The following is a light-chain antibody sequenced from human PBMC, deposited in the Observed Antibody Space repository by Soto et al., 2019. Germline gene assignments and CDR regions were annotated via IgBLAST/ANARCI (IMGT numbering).Light chain of an antibody. V-gene: IGLV2-14*01. Sequence: QSALTQPASVSGSPGQSITISCTGTSSDIGTYIYVSWYLQHPGKAPKHLIYEVGNRPSGVSNRFSGSKSGNTASLTISGLQAEDEADYYCSSYTSSNSVVFGGGTKLTVL. CDR1: SSDIGTYIY. J-gene: IGLJ2*01. CDR3: SSYTSSNSVV. CDR2: EVG.